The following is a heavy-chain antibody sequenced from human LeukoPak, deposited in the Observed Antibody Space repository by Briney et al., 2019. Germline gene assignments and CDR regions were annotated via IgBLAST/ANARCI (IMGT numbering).Heavy chain of an antibody. CDR1: GYIFINYA. Sequence: GASVKVSCKASGYIFINYAVHWVRQAPGQRHEWMGWINVGNGNTEYSQKFQGRITITRDTSANTAYMELISLRSEDTAVYYCARAHPYMVRGGWFDPWGQGTLVTVSS. J-gene: IGHJ5*02. D-gene: IGHD3-10*01. CDR3: ARAHPYMVRGGWFDP. V-gene: IGHV1-3*01. CDR2: INVGNGNT.